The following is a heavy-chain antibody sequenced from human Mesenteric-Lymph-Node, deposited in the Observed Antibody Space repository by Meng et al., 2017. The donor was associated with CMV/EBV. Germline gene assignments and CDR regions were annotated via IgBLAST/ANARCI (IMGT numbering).Heavy chain of an antibody. CDR2: IWYDGSNK. D-gene: IGHD2-8*02. J-gene: IGHJ6*02. CDR3: AKAFPYVTGHYYYALDV. V-gene: IGHV3-33*06. CDR1: GFTFSSYG. Sequence: GESLKISCAASGFTFSSYGMHWVRQAPGKGLEWVAVIWYDGSNKYYADSVKGRFTISRDNSKNTLYLQMNSLRAEDTALYYCAKAFPYVTGHYYYALDVWGQGTTVTVSS.